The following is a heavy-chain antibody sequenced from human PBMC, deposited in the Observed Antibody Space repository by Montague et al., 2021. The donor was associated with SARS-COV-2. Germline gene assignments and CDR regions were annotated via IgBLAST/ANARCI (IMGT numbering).Heavy chain of an antibody. CDR3: VRRGGSESHWFDR. J-gene: IGHJ5*02. CDR1: GGSLFSSSSY. D-gene: IGHD3-10*01. Sequence: SETLSLTRTVSGGSLFSSSSYWGWIRQPPGKGLEWIGSVYYNESTNYNPSLKSRVTISLDTSENQISLNLPSVTAADTAVYYCVRRGGSESHWFDRWGQGTLVTVSS. CDR2: VYYNEST. V-gene: IGHV4-39*01.